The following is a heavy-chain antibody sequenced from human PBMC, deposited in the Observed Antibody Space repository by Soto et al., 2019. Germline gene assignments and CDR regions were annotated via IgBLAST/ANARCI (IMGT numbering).Heavy chain of an antibody. CDR2: IGTSSDTI. J-gene: IGHJ4*02. CDR3: AKRRDGYIDY. V-gene: IGHV3-48*02. CDR1: GFTFSSFI. Sequence: GGSLRLSCTASGFTFSSFIINWVRQAPGKGLEWVPYIGTSSDTIYYADSVKGRFTFSRDNARNSVYLQMDSLRDEDTAVYYCAKRRDGYIDYWGQGTLVTVSS. D-gene: IGHD1-1*01.